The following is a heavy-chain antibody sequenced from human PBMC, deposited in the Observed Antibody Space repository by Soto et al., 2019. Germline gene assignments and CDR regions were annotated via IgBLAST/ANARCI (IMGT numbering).Heavy chain of an antibody. D-gene: IGHD1-20*01. Sequence: QVQLVQSGPEVKKSGSSVKVSCTLSGGTFTSDTISWLRRAPGQGLEWMGRIIPILGTGNYAQKFQGRITITEAKSKNTGYMELSSITTEYTAIYYCAIEEGSYNMGTFPFYYMDVWGNGTTVTVSS. CDR1: GGTFTSDT. V-gene: IGHV1-69*08. CDR2: IIPILGTG. CDR3: AIEEGSYNMGTFPFYYMDV. J-gene: IGHJ6*03.